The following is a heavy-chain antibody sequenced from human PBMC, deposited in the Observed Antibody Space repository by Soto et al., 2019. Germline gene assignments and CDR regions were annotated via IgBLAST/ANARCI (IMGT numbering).Heavy chain of an antibody. V-gene: IGHV3-23*01. J-gene: IGHJ4*02. CDR3: AKDPPYGAGYFDY. D-gene: IGHD3-10*01. CDR2: ISGSGGST. Sequence: PGGSLRLSCAASGFTFSSYAMSWVRQAPGKGLEWVSTISGSGGSTHYADSVKGRFTISRDNSKNTLYLQMNSLRADDTAVYFCAKDPPYGAGYFDYWGQGTPVTVSP. CDR1: GFTFSSYA.